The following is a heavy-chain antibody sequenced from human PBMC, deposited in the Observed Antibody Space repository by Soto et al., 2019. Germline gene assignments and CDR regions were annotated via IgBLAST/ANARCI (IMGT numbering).Heavy chain of an antibody. J-gene: IGHJ4*02. Sequence: EVQLVESGGGLVQPGRSLRLSCAASGFTFDDYAMHWVRQAPGKGLEWVSGISWNSGSIGYADSVKGRFTISRDNAKNSLYLQMNSLRAEDTVLYYCAKDNYGSGEIGYWGQGTLVTVSS. V-gene: IGHV3-9*01. CDR3: AKDNYGSGEIGY. CDR1: GFTFDDYA. D-gene: IGHD3-10*01. CDR2: ISWNSGSI.